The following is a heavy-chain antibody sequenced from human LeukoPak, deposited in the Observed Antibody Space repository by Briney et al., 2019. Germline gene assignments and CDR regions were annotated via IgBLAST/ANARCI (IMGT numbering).Heavy chain of an antibody. V-gene: IGHV4-39*01. Sequence: PSETLSLTCTVSGGSISSSSYYWGWIRQPPGKGLEWIGSIYYSGSTYYNPSLKSRVTISVDTSKNQFSLKLSSVTAADTAVYYCARRHAHPLDGGNSQFAFNIWGQGTMVTVSS. CDR2: IYYSGST. D-gene: IGHD4-23*01. CDR1: GGSISSSSYY. CDR3: ARRHAHPLDGGNSQFAFNI. J-gene: IGHJ3*02.